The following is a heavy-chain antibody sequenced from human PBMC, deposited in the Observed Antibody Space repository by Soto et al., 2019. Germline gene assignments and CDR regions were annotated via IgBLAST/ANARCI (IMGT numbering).Heavy chain of an antibody. D-gene: IGHD6-19*01. J-gene: IGHJ4*02. CDR1: GFTFDDYA. CDR3: AKDITIAVAGTSYFDY. CDR2: INWNSGSI. V-gene: IGHV3-9*01. Sequence: GGSLRLSCAASGFTFDDYAMHWVRQAPGKGLEWVSGINWNSGSIGYADSVKGRFTISRDNAKNSLYLQMNSLRAEDTALYYCAKDITIAVAGTSYFDYWGQGTLVTVSS.